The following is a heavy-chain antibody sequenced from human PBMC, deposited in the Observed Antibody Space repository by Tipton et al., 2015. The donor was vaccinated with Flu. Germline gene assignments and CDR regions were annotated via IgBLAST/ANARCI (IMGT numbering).Heavy chain of an antibody. CDR1: GGSISSYY. Sequence: TLSLTCTVSGGSISSYYWSWIRQPPGKGLEWIGYIYYSGGTNYNPSLKSRVTISVDTSKNQFSLKLSSVTAADTAVYYCARRDSGYDPEGYWGQGTLVTVSS. D-gene: IGHD5-12*01. CDR3: ARRDSGYDPEGY. CDR2: IYYSGGT. V-gene: IGHV4-59*01. J-gene: IGHJ4*02.